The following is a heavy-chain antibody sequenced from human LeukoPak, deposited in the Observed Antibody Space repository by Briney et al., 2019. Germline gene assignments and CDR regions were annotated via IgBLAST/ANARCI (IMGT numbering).Heavy chain of an antibody. D-gene: IGHD3-22*01. CDR1: GFTFTNAW. J-gene: IGHJ4*02. V-gene: IGHV3-15*01. Sequence: GGSLRLSCVGSGFTFTNAWMAWVRQTAGKGLEWVGRVKSKTDGGTTDYAAPVRGRFTISRDDSKNTVYLELNSLRTEDTAVYYCVFDSSFWGQGTQVTVSS. CDR3: VFDSSF. CDR2: VKSKTDGGTT.